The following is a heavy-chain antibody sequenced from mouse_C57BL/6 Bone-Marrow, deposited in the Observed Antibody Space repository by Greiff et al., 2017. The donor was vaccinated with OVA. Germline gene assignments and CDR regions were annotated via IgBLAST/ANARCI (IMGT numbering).Heavy chain of an antibody. CDR1: GYTFTDHT. V-gene: IGHV1-78*01. D-gene: IGHD2-13*01. J-gene: IGHJ3*01. CDR2: IYPRDGST. Sequence: QVQLQQSDAELVKPGASVKISCKVSGYTFTDHTIHWMKQRPEQGLEWLGYIYPRDGSTKYNEKFKGKATLTADKSSSTANMQLNSLTSEDSAVYFCARRSDGDEGFAYWGQGTLVTVSA. CDR3: ARRSDGDEGFAY.